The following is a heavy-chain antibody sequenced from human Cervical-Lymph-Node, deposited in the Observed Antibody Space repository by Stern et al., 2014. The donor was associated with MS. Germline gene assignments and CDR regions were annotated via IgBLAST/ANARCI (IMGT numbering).Heavy chain of an antibody. D-gene: IGHD5-24*01. CDR3: ARTPHEMEVNDADNPLDY. CDR2: INPSSGRA. J-gene: IGHJ4*02. V-gene: IGHV1-69*06. CDR1: GCTFTSYS. Sequence: VQLVESGAEVKKPGASVKVSCKASGCTFTSYSINWVRQAPGQGLEWMGGINPSSGRATYAPKFQGRVTITADKSTTTAYMELSSLTSEDTAVYYCARTPHEMEVNDADNPLDYWGQGTLVTVSS.